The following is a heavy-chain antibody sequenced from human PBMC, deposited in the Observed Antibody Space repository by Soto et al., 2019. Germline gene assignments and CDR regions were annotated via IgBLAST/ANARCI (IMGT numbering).Heavy chain of an antibody. Sequence: QTLSLTCAISGDSVSGNSAAWNLIRQSPSRGLEWLGRTYYRSKWYNDYAVSVKSRITVTPDTSKNQFSLHLNSVTPEDTAVYYCARKSPYYETSDSYFDHWGQGALVTVS. J-gene: IGHJ4*02. CDR2: TYYRSKWYN. V-gene: IGHV6-1*01. D-gene: IGHD3-16*01. CDR3: ARKSPYYETSDSYFDH. CDR1: GDSVSGNSAA.